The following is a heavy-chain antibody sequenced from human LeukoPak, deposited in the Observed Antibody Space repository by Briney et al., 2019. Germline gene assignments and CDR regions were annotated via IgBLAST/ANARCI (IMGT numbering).Heavy chain of an antibody. Sequence: AGGSLRLSCAASGFTFSSYAMSWVRQAPGKGLEWVSAISGSGGSTYYADSVKGRFTISRDNSKNTLYLQMNSLRAEDTAVYYCAKGIRFLEWFDYYYMDVWGKGTTVTVSS. CDR3: AKGIRFLEWFDYYYMDV. CDR1: GFTFSSYA. CDR2: ISGSGGST. J-gene: IGHJ6*03. D-gene: IGHD3-3*01. V-gene: IGHV3-23*01.